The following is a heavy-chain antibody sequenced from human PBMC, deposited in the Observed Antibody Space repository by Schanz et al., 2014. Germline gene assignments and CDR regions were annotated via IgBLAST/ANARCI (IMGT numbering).Heavy chain of an antibody. CDR3: ASPSTDWLLFPLDY. Sequence: EVQLVESGGGLVQPGGSLRLSCAASGFTFSNYWMSWVRQAPGKGLEWVANINQDGSEKYYVDSVKGRFTISRDNAKNSLYLQMNYLRAEDTAVYYCASPSTDWLLFPLDYWGQGTLVTVSS. CDR1: GFTFSNYW. V-gene: IGHV3-7*01. J-gene: IGHJ4*02. CDR2: INQDGSEK. D-gene: IGHD3-9*01.